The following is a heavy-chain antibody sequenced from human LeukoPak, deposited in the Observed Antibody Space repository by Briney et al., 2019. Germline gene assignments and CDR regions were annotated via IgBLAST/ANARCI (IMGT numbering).Heavy chain of an antibody. D-gene: IGHD3-3*01. Sequence: SETLSLTCTVSGGSVSSSSYYWGWIRQPPGKGLEWIRSIYYSGSTYYNPSLKSRVTISVDTSKNQFSLKLSSVTAADTAVYYCARLGLRFLEWLSRGVYWGQGTLVTVSS. V-gene: IGHV4-39*01. J-gene: IGHJ4*02. CDR1: GGSVSSSSYY. CDR2: IYYSGST. CDR3: ARLGLRFLEWLSRGVY.